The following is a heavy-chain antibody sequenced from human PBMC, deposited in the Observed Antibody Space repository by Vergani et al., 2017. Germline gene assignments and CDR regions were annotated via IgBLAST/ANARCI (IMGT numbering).Heavy chain of an antibody. Sequence: QVQLVESGGGLVKPGGSLRLSCAASGFTFGDYYMSWIRQAPGKGLEWVSYISSSSSYTNYADSVKGRFTISRDNAKNSLYLQMNSLRAEDTAVYYCARDSSGWSLNYYYYGMDVWGQGTTVTVSS. V-gene: IGHV3-11*05. CDR2: ISSSSSYT. CDR3: ARDSSGWSLNYYYYGMDV. CDR1: GFTFGDYY. D-gene: IGHD6-19*01. J-gene: IGHJ6*02.